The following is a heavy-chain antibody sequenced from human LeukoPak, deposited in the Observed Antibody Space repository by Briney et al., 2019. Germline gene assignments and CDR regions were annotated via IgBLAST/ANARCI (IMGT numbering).Heavy chain of an antibody. V-gene: IGHV3-30-3*01. J-gene: IGHJ4*02. Sequence: GGSLRLSCAASGFTFSSYAMHWVRQAPSKGLEWVAVISYDGSNKYYADSVKGRFTISRDNSKNTLYLQMNSLRVEDTAVYYCASDREDTANLHYFDYWGQGTLVTVSS. D-gene: IGHD5-18*01. CDR1: GFTFSSYA. CDR3: ASDREDTANLHYFDY. CDR2: ISYDGSNK.